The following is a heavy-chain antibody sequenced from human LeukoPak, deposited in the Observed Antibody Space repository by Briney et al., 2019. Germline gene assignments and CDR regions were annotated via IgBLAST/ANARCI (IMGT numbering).Heavy chain of an antibody. V-gene: IGHV4-39*01. CDR1: SGSISSSYY. J-gene: IGHJ4*02. CDR3: ARPTYNYGTDY. Sequence: SETLSLTCTVSSGSISSSYYWGWMRQPPGKGLEWIGTIYYSVTTYYNPSLKSRVTISVDTSKNQFSLKLSSVTAADTAVYYCARPTYNYGTDYWGQGTLVTVSS. D-gene: IGHD5-18*01. CDR2: IYYSVTT.